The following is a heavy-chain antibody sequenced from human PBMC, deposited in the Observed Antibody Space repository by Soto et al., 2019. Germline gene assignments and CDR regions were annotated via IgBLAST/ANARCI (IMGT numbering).Heavy chain of an antibody. D-gene: IGHD3-22*01. J-gene: IGHJ6*02. CDR3: AKDSLNYYDSSGYYNNYYGMDV. CDR2: ISYDGSNK. Sequence: QVQLVESGGGVVQPGRSLRLSCAASGFTFSSYGMHWVRQAPGKRLEWVAVISYDGSNKYYADSVKGRFTISRDNSKNTLYLQMNSLRAEDTAVYYCAKDSLNYYDSSGYYNNYYGMDVWGQGTTVTVSS. CDR1: GFTFSSYG. V-gene: IGHV3-30*18.